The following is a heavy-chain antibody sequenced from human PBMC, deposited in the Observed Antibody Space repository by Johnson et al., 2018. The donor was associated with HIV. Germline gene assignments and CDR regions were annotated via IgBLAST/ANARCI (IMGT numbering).Heavy chain of an antibody. V-gene: IGHV3-20*04. CDR3: ARAVTTASGDAFDI. J-gene: IGHJ3*02. CDR1: GFTFDDHG. CDR2: INWNGGST. Sequence: VQLVESGGGMGRPGGSLRLSCEASGFTFDDHGMSWVRQGPGKGLEWVSGINWNGGSTGYADSVKGRFTISRDNAKNSLYLQMNSLTPEDTALYYCARAVTTASGDAFDIWGQGTMVTVSS. D-gene: IGHD4-17*01.